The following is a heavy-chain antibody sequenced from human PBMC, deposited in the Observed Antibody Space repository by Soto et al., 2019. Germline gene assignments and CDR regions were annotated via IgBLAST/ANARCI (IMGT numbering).Heavy chain of an antibody. CDR3: ARDSRLEVTTVYYYYYYGMDV. CDR1: GFTFSSYA. Sequence: GGSLRLSCAASGFTFSSYAMHWVRQAPGKGLEWVAVISYDGSNKYYADSVKGRFTISRDNSKNTLYLQMNSLRAEDTAVYYWARDSRLEVTTVYYYYYYGMDVWGQGTTVTVSS. J-gene: IGHJ6*02. D-gene: IGHD4-4*01. V-gene: IGHV3-30-3*01. CDR2: ISYDGSNK.